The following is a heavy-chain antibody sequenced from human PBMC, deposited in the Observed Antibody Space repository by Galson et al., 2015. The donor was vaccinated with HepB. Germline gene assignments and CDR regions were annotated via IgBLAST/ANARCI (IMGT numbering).Heavy chain of an antibody. J-gene: IGHJ6*02. CDR1: GGSFSGYY. D-gene: IGHD2-2*01. CDR2: INHSGST. CDR3: ARVSVDRYCSSTSCYKKGGYYYYGMDV. Sequence: SETLSLTCAVYGGSFSGYYWSWIRQPPGKGLEWIGEINHSGSTNYNPSLKSRVTISVDTSKNQFSLKLSSVTAADTAVYYCARVSVDRYCSSTSCYKKGGYYYYGMDVWGQGTTVTVSS. V-gene: IGHV4-34*01.